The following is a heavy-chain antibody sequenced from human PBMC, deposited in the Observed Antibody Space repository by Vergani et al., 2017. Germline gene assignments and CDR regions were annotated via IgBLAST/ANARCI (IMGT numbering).Heavy chain of an antibody. CDR1: FDSIRNLY. D-gene: IGHD1/OR15-1a*01. CDR3: ASDTHSEQRADR. J-gene: IGHJ5*02. CDR2: IHYSENT. Sequence: QVQLQESGPGLVKSSETLSPTCSVSFDSIRNLYCNWIRQPPGKGLERIGSIHYSENTNYNPSLKTLVTISVDTSKNQFSLTLTSVTAADTAVYYCASDTHSEQRADRWGQGILVTVTS. V-gene: IGHV4-59*11.